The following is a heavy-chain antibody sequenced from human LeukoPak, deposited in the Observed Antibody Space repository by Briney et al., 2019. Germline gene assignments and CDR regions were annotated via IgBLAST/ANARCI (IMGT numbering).Heavy chain of an antibody. Sequence: GGPLRLSCAASGFTFSSFVMSWVRQAPGKGLEWVSAISDSGDSRNYADSVKGRFTISRDNSKNTLYLQMNSLRAEDSAVYYCAKSDYYGSVNAFDIWGQGTMVTVSS. CDR2: ISDSGDSR. J-gene: IGHJ3*02. CDR1: GFTFSSFV. CDR3: AKSDYYGSVNAFDI. V-gene: IGHV3-23*01. D-gene: IGHD3-10*01.